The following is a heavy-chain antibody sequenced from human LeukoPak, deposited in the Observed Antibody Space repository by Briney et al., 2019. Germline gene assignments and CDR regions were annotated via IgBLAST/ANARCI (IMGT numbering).Heavy chain of an antibody. CDR3: VKDISGSFSFDY. J-gene: IGHJ4*02. CDR1: GFTFSSYA. CDR2: ISYDGSNK. D-gene: IGHD1-26*01. Sequence: GGSLRLSCAAPGFTFSSYAIHWVRQAPGKGLEWVAVISYDGSNKYYADSVKGRFTISRDNSENTLYLQMNSLRAEDTAVFYCVKDISGSFSFDYWGQGTLVTVSS. V-gene: IGHV3-30-3*01.